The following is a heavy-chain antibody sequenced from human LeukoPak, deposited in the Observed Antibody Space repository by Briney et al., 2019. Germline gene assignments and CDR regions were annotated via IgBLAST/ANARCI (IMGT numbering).Heavy chain of an antibody. CDR1: GFTFSSYS. J-gene: IGHJ3*02. CDR2: ISSSSSTI. CDR3: ARPIPPWAFDI. Sequence: GGSLRLSCAASGFTFSSYSMNWVRQAPGKGLEWVSYISSSSSTIYYADSVKGRFTISRDNAKNSLYLQMNSLRAEDTAVYYCARPIPPWAFDIWGQGTMVTVSS. V-gene: IGHV3-48*04.